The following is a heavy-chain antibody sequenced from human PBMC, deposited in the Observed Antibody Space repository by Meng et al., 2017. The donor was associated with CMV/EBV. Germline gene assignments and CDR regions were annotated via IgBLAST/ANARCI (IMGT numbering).Heavy chain of an antibody. D-gene: IGHD3-10*01. J-gene: IGHJ5*02. V-gene: IGHV4-31*02. CDR2: IYYSGST. Sequence: SGGSISSGGYCWSWIRQQPGKGLEWIGYIYYSGSTYYNPSLKSRVTISVDTSKNQFSLKLSSVTAADTAVYYCARDTMVRGGVWFDPWGQGTLVTVSS. CDR1: GGSISSGGYC. CDR3: ARDTMVRGGVWFDP.